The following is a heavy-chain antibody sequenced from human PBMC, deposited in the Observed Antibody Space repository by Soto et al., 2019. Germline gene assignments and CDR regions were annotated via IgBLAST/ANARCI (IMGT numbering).Heavy chain of an antibody. D-gene: IGHD2-15*01. CDR2: IYYSVST. CDR1: GCSISSYY. CDR3: ARVVVVANAFDI. Sequence: SETLSLTCTFSGCSISSYYCIWIRQPPGKGLEWIGYIYYSVSTNYNPSLKSRVTISVDTSKNQFSLKLSSVTAADTAVYYCARVVVVANAFDIWGQGTMVTVSS. J-gene: IGHJ3*02. V-gene: IGHV4-59*01.